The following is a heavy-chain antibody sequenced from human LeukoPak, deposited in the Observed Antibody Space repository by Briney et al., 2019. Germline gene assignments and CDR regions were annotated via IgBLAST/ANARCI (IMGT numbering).Heavy chain of an antibody. J-gene: IGHJ1*01. CDR3: ARSNLYGYCSGGSCYEYFQH. CDR2: ISYDGSNK. D-gene: IGHD2-15*01. Sequence: GGSLRLSCAASGFTFSSYAMHWVRQAPGKGLEWVAVISYDGSNKYYADSVKGRFTISRDNSKNTLYLQVNSLRAEDTAVYYCARSNLYGYCSGGSCYEYFQHWGQGTLVTVSS. CDR1: GFTFSSYA. V-gene: IGHV3-30-3*01.